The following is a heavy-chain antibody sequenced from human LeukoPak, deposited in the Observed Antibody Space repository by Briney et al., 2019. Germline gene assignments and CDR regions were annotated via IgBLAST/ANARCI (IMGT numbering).Heavy chain of an antibody. J-gene: IGHJ6*04. CDR3: TTSLYCSSTSCPDYYYYYGMDV. CDR1: GFTFSNAW. Sequence: PGGSLRLSCAASGFTFSNAWTGWARHPPGKGLEWVGRIKSKTDGGTTDYAAAVKGRFTISRDDSNNTLYLQMNSLKTEDTAVYYCTTSLYCSSTSCPDYYYYYGMDVWGKGTTVTVSS. V-gene: IGHV3-15*01. CDR2: IKSKTDGGTT. D-gene: IGHD2-2*01.